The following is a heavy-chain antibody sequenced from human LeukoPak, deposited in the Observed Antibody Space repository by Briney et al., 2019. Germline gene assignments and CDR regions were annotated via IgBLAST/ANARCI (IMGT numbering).Heavy chain of an antibody. CDR2: INHSGST. D-gene: IGHD3-10*01. CDR3: ARGSRLLWFGELFPGAFDI. J-gene: IGHJ3*02. V-gene: IGHV4-34*01. Sequence: RPSETLSLTCAVYGGSFSGYYWSWIRQPPGKGLEWIGEINHSGSTNYNPSLKSRGTISVDTSKNQFSLKLSSVTAADTAVYYCARGSRLLWFGELFPGAFDIWGQGTMVTVSS. CDR1: GGSFSGYY.